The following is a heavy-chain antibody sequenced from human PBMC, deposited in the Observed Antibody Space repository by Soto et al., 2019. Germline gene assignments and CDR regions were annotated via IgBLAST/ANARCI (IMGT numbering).Heavy chain of an antibody. J-gene: IGHJ6*03. Sequence: PGGSLRLSCAASGFTFSSYWMHWVRQAPGKGLVWVSRINSDGSSTSYADSVKGRFTISRDNAKNTLYLQMNSLRAEDTAVYYCARDGSYDFWSGYLWGVCEPCPGQYYMDVWGKGTTVTVSS. D-gene: IGHD3-3*01. CDR3: ARDGSYDFWSGYLWGVCEPCPGQYYMDV. CDR1: GFTFSSYW. CDR2: INSDGSST. V-gene: IGHV3-74*01.